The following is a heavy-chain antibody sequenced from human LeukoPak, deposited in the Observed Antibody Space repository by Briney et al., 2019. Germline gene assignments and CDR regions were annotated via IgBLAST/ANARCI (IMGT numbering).Heavy chain of an antibody. V-gene: IGHV1-18*01. D-gene: IGHD2-15*01. Sequence: ASVKVSCKASGYTFTSYDISWVRQAPGQGLEWMGWISAYNGNTNYAQKLQGRVTMTTDTSTSTAYMELRSLRSDDTAVYYCARALRPDCSGGSCYLRSFYYYYYGMDVWGQGTTVTVSS. J-gene: IGHJ6*02. CDR2: ISAYNGNT. CDR1: GYTFTSYD. CDR3: ARALRPDCSGGSCYLRSFYYYYYGMDV.